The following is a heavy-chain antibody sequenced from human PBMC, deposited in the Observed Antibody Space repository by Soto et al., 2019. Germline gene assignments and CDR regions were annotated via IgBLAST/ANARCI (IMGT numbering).Heavy chain of an antibody. J-gene: IGHJ4*02. D-gene: IGHD2-21*02. CDR1: GFTFSSYA. CDR3: VKDYKVTPLYFDY. V-gene: IGHV3-64D*06. Sequence: PGGSLRLSCSASGFTFSSYAMHWVRQAPGKGLEYVSAISSNGGSTYYADSVKGRFTISRDNSKNTLYLQMSSLRAEDTAVYYCVKDYKVTPLYFDYWGQGTLVTVSS. CDR2: ISSNGGST.